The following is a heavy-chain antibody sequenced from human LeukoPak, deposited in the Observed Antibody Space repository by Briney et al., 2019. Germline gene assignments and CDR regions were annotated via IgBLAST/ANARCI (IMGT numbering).Heavy chain of an antibody. CDR3: ARVVSRREPLDY. Sequence: SETLSLTCIVSGGAISSDYWSWIRQPPGKGLEWIGYIYYSGSTNYNPSLKSRVTISVDTSKNQFSLKLSSVTAADTAVYYCARVVSRREPLDYWGQGTLVTVSS. D-gene: IGHD1-26*01. CDR1: GGAISSDY. J-gene: IGHJ4*02. V-gene: IGHV4-59*01. CDR2: IYYSGST.